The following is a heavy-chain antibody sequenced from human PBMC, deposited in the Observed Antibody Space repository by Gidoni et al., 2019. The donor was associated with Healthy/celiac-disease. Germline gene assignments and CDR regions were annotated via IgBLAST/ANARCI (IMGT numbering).Heavy chain of an antibody. CDR3: ASTPYGSGSYYNPRPNYYYYYGMDV. CDR1: GFTFSSYW. J-gene: IGHJ6*02. D-gene: IGHD3-10*01. Sequence: EVQLVESGGGLVQPGGSLRLSCAASGFTFSSYWLSWVRQAPGKGLEWVANIKQDGSEKYYVDSVKVRFTISRDNAKNSLYLQMNSLRAEDTAVYYCASTPYGSGSYYNPRPNYYYYYGMDVWGQGTTVTVSS. V-gene: IGHV3-7*01. CDR2: IKQDGSEK.